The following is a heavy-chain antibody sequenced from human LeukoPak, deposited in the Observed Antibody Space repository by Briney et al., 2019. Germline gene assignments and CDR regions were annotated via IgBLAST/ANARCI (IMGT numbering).Heavy chain of an antibody. Sequence: SETLFLTCAVNGGSFRGYYWTWIRQPPGKGLEWIGEANHNGGTNYSPALKSRITISVDTSKNQFSLKLNSVTAADTAVYFCARGIVLTGYASFDYWGQGTPVTVSS. CDR2: ANHNGGT. D-gene: IGHD2-8*02. V-gene: IGHV4-34*01. CDR3: ARGIVLTGYASFDY. J-gene: IGHJ4*02. CDR1: GGSFRGYY.